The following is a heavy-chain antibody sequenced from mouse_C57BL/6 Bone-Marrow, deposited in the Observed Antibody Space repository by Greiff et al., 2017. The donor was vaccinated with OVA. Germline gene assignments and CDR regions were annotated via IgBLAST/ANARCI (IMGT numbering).Heavy chain of an antibody. J-gene: IGHJ1*03. CDR1: GFTFSSYA. D-gene: IGHD2-4*01. V-gene: IGHV5-4*01. Sequence: EVQLVESGGGLVKPGGSLKLSCAASGFTFSSYAMSWVRQTPEKRLEWVATISDGGSYTYYPDNVKGRFTISRDNAKNNLYLQMSNLKSEDTAMYYCAREAATMITTRYFDVWGTGTTVTVSS. CDR2: ISDGGSYT. CDR3: AREAATMITTRYFDV.